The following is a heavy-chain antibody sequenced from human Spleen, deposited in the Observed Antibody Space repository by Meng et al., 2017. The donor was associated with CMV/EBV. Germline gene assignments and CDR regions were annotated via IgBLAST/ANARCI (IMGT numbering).Heavy chain of an antibody. CDR2: TYYRSGWYN. J-gene: IGHJ5*02. CDR1: GGSVASNTVA. V-gene: IGHV6-1*01. CDR3: AGSAFFYVSWFDP. Sequence: GGSVASNTVAWSWIRQSPSRGLEWLGRTYYRSGWYNDYAVSVKSRITINPDTSKNQFSLHLDSVTPEDTAVYYCAGSAFFYVSWFDPWGQGTLVTVSS. D-gene: IGHD3-10*01.